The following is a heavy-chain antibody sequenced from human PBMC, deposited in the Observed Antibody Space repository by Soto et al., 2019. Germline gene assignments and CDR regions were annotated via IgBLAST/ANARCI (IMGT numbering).Heavy chain of an antibody. CDR3: ARSTRLGYCSSTSCPTDY. V-gene: IGHV5-51*01. Sequence: LGESLKISCKGSGYSFTSYWIGWVRQMPGKGLEWMGIIYPGDSDTRYSPSFQGQVTISADKSISTAYLQWSSLKASDTAMYYCARSTRLGYCSSTSCPTDYWGQGTLVTVSS. J-gene: IGHJ4*02. CDR1: GYSFTSYW. CDR2: IYPGDSDT. D-gene: IGHD2-2*01.